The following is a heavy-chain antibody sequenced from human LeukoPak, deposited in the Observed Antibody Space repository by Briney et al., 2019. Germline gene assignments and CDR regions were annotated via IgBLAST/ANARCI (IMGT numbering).Heavy chain of an antibody. J-gene: IGHJ4*02. CDR2: INNDGCTT. CDR3: TRLLPSSHHFFDS. CDR1: GFTFSGYW. V-gene: IGHV3-74*01. Sequence: GGSLRLSCAASGFTFSGYWMHWVRQAPGEGLMWVSRINNDGCTTFYADSVKGRFTISRDNAKNTLFLQMDNLRAEDTAVYYCTRLLPSSHHFFDSWGQGTLVAVSS. D-gene: IGHD6-6*01.